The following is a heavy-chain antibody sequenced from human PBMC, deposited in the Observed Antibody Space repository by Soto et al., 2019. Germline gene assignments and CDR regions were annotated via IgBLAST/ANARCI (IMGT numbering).Heavy chain of an antibody. CDR1: GFTFSNAW. CDR2: IKSKTDGGTT. CDR3: TTDQYTYGMNYYYYYGMDV. D-gene: IGHD3-16*01. V-gene: IGHV3-15*01. J-gene: IGHJ6*02. Sequence: GGSLRLSCAASGFTFSNAWMSWVRQAPGKGLEWVGRIKSKTDGGTTDYAAPVKGRFTISRDDSKNTLYLQMNSLKTEDTAVYYCTTDQYTYGMNYYYYYGMDVWGQGTRVTLSS.